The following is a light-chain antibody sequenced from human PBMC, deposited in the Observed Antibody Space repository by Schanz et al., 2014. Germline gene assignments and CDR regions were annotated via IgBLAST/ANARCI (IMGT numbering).Light chain of an antibody. CDR3: QHYSTWPPFT. Sequence: EIVMTQSPATLSVSPGERATLPCRASQSVSDNLAWYQLQPGRVPRLLIYGSSTRAAGIPARFGGGGSGTEFTLTITSLQSEDFAVYYCQHYSTWPPFTFGPGTKVD. CDR2: GSS. CDR1: QSVSDN. V-gene: IGKV3-15*01. J-gene: IGKJ3*01.